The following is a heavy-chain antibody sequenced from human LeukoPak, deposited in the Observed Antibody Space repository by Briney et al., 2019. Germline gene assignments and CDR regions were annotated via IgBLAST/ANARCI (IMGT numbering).Heavy chain of an antibody. J-gene: IGHJ4*02. V-gene: IGHV3-48*04. CDR1: GFTFSSFS. Sequence: GGSLRLSCAASGFTFSSFSMNWVRQAPGKGLEWVSHISSSSSSTYYADSVKGRFAISRDNAKNSLYLQMNSLRAEDTAVYYCARDRMVRGLYYFDYWGQGTLVTVSS. CDR2: ISSSSSST. CDR3: ARDRMVRGLYYFDY. D-gene: IGHD3-10*01.